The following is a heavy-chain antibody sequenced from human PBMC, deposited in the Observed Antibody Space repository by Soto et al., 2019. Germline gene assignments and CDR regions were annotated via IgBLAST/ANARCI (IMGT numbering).Heavy chain of an antibody. D-gene: IGHD3-10*01. CDR3: ARGSSGTYKLDN. Sequence: EVQLVESGGGLLQPGGSLRLSCEASGFTFSSHWMHWVRQTPGKRLVWVSRVNFDGTTTNYADSVKGRLTISRDNAKNTVYLQMNSLTAEDTAVYYCARGSSGTYKLDNWGQGTLVTVAA. CDR2: VNFDGTTT. J-gene: IGHJ4*02. CDR1: GFTFSSHW. V-gene: IGHV3-74*01.